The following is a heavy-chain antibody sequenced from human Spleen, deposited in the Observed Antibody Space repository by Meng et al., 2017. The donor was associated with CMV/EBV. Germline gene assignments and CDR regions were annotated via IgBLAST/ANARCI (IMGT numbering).Heavy chain of an antibody. CDR2: IYYSGST. V-gene: IGHV4-34*01. Sequence: VQLQQWGGGLLKPSGTLSLTCAVYGGSFSGYYWSWIRQPPGKGLEWIGSIYYSGSTYYNPSLKSRVTISVDTSKNQFSLKLSSVTAADTAVYYCARVLPLNRRFDYWGQGTLVTVSS. J-gene: IGHJ4*02. CDR3: ARVLPLNRRFDY. CDR1: GGSFSGYY.